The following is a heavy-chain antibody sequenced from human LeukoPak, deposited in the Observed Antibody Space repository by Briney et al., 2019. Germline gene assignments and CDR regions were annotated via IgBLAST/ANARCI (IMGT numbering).Heavy chain of an antibody. V-gene: IGHV3-23*01. CDR3: ATGSNYCSSISCDMND. CDR1: GFTFSSYA. J-gene: IGHJ4*02. Sequence: GYLRRNCAGSGFTFSSYAMSWHRQAPGIGLEWVSDISSSGGSTYYADSVKGRLTSFRDNAKISLYLQMNSLRAEDTAVYYCATGSNYCSSISCDMNDWGQGTLVTVSS. D-gene: IGHD2-2*02. CDR2: ISSSGGST.